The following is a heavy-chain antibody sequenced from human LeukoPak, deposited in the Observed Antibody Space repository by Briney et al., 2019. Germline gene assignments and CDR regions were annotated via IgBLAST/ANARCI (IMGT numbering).Heavy chain of an antibody. CDR3: ARNILFAFDI. V-gene: IGHV3-53*01. Sequence: GGCLRLSCAASGLTVSSSYMSWVRQAPGKGLEWVSIIYNDGSTYYADSMKGRFTISRDNSKNALYLQVNSLRAEDTAMYYCARNILFAFDIWGQGTMVTVSS. CDR2: IYNDGST. CDR1: GLTVSSSY. J-gene: IGHJ3*02.